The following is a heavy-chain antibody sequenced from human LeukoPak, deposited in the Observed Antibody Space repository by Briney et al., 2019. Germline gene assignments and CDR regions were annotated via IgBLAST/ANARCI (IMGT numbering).Heavy chain of an antibody. V-gene: IGHV1-69*05. CDR1: GGTFSSYA. CDR2: IIPIFGTA. D-gene: IGHD6-19*01. J-gene: IGHJ4*02. CDR3: ARSGWAGYYFDY. Sequence: ASVKVSCKASGGTFSSYAISWVRQAPGQGLEWMGGIIPIFGTANYAQKFQGRVTMTRNTSISTAYMELSSLRSEDTAVYYCARSGWAGYYFDYWGQGTLVTVSS.